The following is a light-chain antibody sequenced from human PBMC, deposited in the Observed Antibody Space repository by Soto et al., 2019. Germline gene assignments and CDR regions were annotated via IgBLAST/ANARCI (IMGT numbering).Light chain of an antibody. CDR2: AAS. J-gene: IGKJ1*01. CDR3: QLSYSTDWT. V-gene: IGKV1-39*01. CDR1: QSISRY. Sequence: DIQMTQSPSSLSASVGDRVTITCRASQSISRYLNWYQQKRGKAPKLLIYAASSLQSGVPSRFSGSGSGTDFTLTISSLQPEDFATYYCQLSYSTDWTFGQGTKVEIK.